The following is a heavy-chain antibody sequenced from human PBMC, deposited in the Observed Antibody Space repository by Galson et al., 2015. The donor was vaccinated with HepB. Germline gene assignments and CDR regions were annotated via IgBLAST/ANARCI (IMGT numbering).Heavy chain of an antibody. CDR2: ISAYNGNT. J-gene: IGHJ3*02. CDR1: GYTFTSYG. D-gene: IGHD1-14*01. CDR3: ASGFALLGTWSAFDI. V-gene: IGHV1-18*01. Sequence: SVKVSCKASGYTFTSYGISWVRQAPGQGLEWMGWISAYNGNTNYAQKLQGRVTMTTDTSTSTAYMELRSLRSDDTAVYYCASGFALLGTWSAFDIWGQGTMVTVSS.